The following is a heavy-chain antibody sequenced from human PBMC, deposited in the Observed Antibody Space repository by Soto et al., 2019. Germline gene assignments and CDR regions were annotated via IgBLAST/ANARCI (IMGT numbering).Heavy chain of an antibody. Sequence: EVQLLESGGGVVQPGGSLRLSCVASGFNFKKFAMAWVRQAPGEGLEWVSGISCCGGSTSYADSVKGRFSIARDDSKNTLYLQMNSLRVEDTAQYYCAKAEGEQWLVPHLDNWGQGTLVTVS. CDR3: AKAEGEQWLVPHLDN. CDR1: GFNFKKFA. CDR2: ISCCGGST. D-gene: IGHD6-19*01. V-gene: IGHV3-23*01. J-gene: IGHJ4*02.